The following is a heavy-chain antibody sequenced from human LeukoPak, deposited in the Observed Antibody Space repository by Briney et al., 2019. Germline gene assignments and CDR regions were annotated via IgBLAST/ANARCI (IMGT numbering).Heavy chain of an antibody. Sequence: SETLSLTCTVSGGSISSGGYYWSWIRQPPGKGLEWIGYVYHSGYTYYSTSLKSRVTISVDRSRNQFSLKLRSVTAADTAVYFCARDRDSSTRFSYFDYWGQGTLVTVSS. CDR3: ARDRDSSTRFSYFDY. CDR2: VYHSGYT. V-gene: IGHV4-30-2*01. D-gene: IGHD6-13*01. CDR1: GGSISSGGYY. J-gene: IGHJ4*02.